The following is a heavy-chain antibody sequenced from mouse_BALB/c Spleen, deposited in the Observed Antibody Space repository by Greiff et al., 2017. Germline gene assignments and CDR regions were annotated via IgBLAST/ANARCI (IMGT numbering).Heavy chain of an antibody. CDR2: INPSNGRT. CDR1: GYTFTSYW. CDR3: ARLYYYGSSYWYFDV. Sequence: VQLQQPGAELVKPGASVKLSCKASGYTFTSYWMHWVKQRPGQGLEWIGEINPSNGRTNYNEKFKSKATLTVDKSSSTAYMQLSSLTSEDSAVYYCARLYYYGSSYWYFDVWGAGTTVTVSS. D-gene: IGHD1-1*01. J-gene: IGHJ1*01. V-gene: IGHV1S81*02.